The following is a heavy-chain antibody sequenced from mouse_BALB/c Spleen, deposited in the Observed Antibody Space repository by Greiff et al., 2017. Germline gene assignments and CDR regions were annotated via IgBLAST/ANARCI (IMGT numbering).Heavy chain of an antibody. Sequence: QVQLKQSGPGLVAPSQSLSITCTVSGFSLTSYGVHWVRQPPGKGLEWLGVIWAGGSTNYNSALMSRLSISKDNSKSQVFLKMNSLQTDDTAMYYCARSLYYEDYAMDYWGQGTSVTVSS. V-gene: IGHV2-9*02. CDR2: IWAGGST. CDR3: ARSLYYEDYAMDY. D-gene: IGHD1-1*01. J-gene: IGHJ4*01. CDR1: GFSLTSYG.